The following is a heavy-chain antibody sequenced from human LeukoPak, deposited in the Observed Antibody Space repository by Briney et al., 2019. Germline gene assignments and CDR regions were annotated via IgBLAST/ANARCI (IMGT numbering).Heavy chain of an antibody. Sequence: PGRSLRLSCAASGFTFSSYGMHWVRQAPGKGLEWVAVISYDGSNKYYADSVKGRFTISRDNSKNTLYLQMNSLRAEDTAVYYCAKDLDIVVVPAAYPSTLYGMDVWGQGTTVTVSS. D-gene: IGHD2-2*01. CDR2: ISYDGSNK. CDR1: GFTFSSYG. V-gene: IGHV3-30*18. CDR3: AKDLDIVVVPAAYPSTLYGMDV. J-gene: IGHJ6*02.